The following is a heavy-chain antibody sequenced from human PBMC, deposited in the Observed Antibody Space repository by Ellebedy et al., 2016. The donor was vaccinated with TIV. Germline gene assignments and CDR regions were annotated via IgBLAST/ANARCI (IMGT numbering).Heavy chain of an antibody. Sequence: GGSLRLXXAASGFTFSSYAMHWVRQAPGKGLEYVSAISSNGGSTYYADSVKGRFTISRDNSKNTLYLQMSSLRAEDTAVYYCVNGYGDYGGGNFDYWGQGTLVTVSS. D-gene: IGHD4-17*01. J-gene: IGHJ4*02. CDR2: ISSNGGST. CDR3: VNGYGDYGGGNFDY. CDR1: GFTFSSYA. V-gene: IGHV3-64D*06.